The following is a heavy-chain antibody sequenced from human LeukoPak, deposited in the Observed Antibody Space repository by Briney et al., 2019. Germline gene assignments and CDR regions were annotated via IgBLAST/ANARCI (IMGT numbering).Heavy chain of an antibody. J-gene: IGHJ4*02. CDR2: ISSSSSHI. Sequence: GGSLRLSCAASGFTFSSYSMNWVRQAPGKGLEWVSSISSSSSHIYYADSVKGRFTISRDNAKNSLYLQMNSLRAEDTAVYYCATTSTLGYCSSTSCRDYWGQGTLVTVSS. CDR3: ATTSTLGYCSSTSCRDY. CDR1: GFTFSSYS. D-gene: IGHD2-2*01. V-gene: IGHV3-21*01.